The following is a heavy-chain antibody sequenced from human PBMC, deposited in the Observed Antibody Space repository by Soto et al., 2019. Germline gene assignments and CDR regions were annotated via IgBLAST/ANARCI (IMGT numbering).Heavy chain of an antibody. Sequence: SETLSLTCAVYGESLGGYYWSWIRQPPGKGLEWIGEVHHSGSTNYNPSPKSRVTISLDTSKNQFFLRLNSVTAADTAVYFCARVMTAADWHFDLWGRGTLVTVSS. D-gene: IGHD2-21*02. CDR3: ARVMTAADWHFDL. CDR2: VHHSGST. V-gene: IGHV4-34*01. CDR1: GESLGGYY. J-gene: IGHJ2*01.